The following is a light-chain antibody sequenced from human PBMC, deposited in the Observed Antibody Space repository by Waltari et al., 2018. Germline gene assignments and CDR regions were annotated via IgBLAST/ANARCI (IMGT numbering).Light chain of an antibody. CDR3: HHYGTSPPYT. CDR1: QSVNSGY. J-gene: IGKJ2*01. Sequence: VLTQSPGTLSLSPGERATLSCRASQSVNSGYLVWYQQKPGQAPRLLIYGASSRATGIPDRFSGSGSGTDFTLTISRLDPEDFAVYYCHHYGTSPPYTFGQGTKVEIK. CDR2: GAS. V-gene: IGKV3-20*01.